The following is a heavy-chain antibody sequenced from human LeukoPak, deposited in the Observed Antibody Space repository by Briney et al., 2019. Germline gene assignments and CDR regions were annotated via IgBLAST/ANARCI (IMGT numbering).Heavy chain of an antibody. CDR2: INRSGST. CDR3: ARSIAAAGYYYYGMDV. Sequence: KPSETLSLTCAVYGGSFSGYYWSWIRQPSGKGLEWIGEINRSGSTNYNPSLKSRVTISVDTSKNQFSLKLSSVTAADTAVYYCARSIAAAGYYYYGMDVWGQGTTVTVSS. D-gene: IGHD6-13*01. CDR1: GGSFSGYY. J-gene: IGHJ6*02. V-gene: IGHV4-34*01.